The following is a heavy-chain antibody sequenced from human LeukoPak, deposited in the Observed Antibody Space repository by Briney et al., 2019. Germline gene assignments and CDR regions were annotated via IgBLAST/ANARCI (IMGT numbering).Heavy chain of an antibody. CDR1: GFTFSSYG. Sequence: GGSLRLSCAASGFTFSSYGMHWVRQAPGKGLEWVAVISYDGSNKYYADSVKGRFTISRDNSKNTLYLQMNSLRAEDTAVYYSAKDGYYYDSSGYYSYFQHWGQGTLVTVSS. J-gene: IGHJ1*01. D-gene: IGHD3-22*01. CDR2: ISYDGSNK. V-gene: IGHV3-30*18. CDR3: AKDGYYYDSSGYYSYFQH.